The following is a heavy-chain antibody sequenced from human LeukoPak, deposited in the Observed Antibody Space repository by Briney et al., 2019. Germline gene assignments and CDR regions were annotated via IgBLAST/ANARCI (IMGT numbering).Heavy chain of an antibody. CDR1: GFTFSSYG. J-gene: IGHJ3*02. D-gene: IGHD2-15*01. V-gene: IGHV3-7*01. CDR2: IKQDGSEK. Sequence: GGSLRLSCAASGFTFSSYGMSWVRQAPGKGLQWVANIKQDGSEKYYVDSVKGRFTISRDNAKNSLYLQMNSLRAEDTAVYYCARAGLLWDAFDIWGQGTMVTVSS. CDR3: ARAGLLWDAFDI.